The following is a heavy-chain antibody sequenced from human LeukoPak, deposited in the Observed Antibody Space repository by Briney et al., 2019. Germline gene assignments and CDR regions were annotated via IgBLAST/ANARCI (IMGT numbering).Heavy chain of an antibody. CDR2: IYYSGST. Sequence: SETLSLACTVSGGSISSHYWSWIRQPPGKGLEWIGYIYYSGSTNYNPSLKSRVTISVDTSKNQFSLKLSSVTAADTAVYYCARVAGVKYYYDSSGPRFDPWGQGTLVTVSS. CDR1: GGSISSHY. D-gene: IGHD3-22*01. V-gene: IGHV4-59*11. CDR3: ARVAGVKYYYDSSGPRFDP. J-gene: IGHJ5*02.